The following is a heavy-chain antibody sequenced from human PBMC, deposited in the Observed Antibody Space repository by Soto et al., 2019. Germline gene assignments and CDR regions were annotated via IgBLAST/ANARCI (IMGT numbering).Heavy chain of an antibody. D-gene: IGHD2-2*01. J-gene: IGHJ5*02. V-gene: IGHV3-73*01. CDR3: IRQTGDSTTGWFDP. CDR1: GFTFSGSA. Sequence: GGSLRLSCAASGFTFSGSAMHWVRQASGKGLEWVGRIRGKPNNYATAYAASVKGRFIISRDDSKNTAYLQMNSLKNEDTAVYYCIRQTGDSTTGWFDPWGQGTLVTVSS. CDR2: IRGKPNNYAT.